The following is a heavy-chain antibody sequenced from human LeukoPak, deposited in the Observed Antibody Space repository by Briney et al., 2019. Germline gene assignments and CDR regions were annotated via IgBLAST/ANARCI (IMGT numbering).Heavy chain of an antibody. J-gene: IGHJ4*02. Sequence: GGSLRLSCAASGFSFSSYSMNWVRQAPGKGLEGVSYISHTGSTMSYADSVKGRFTISRDNARNSLYLQMNSLRAEDTAVYYCARGGLRGWEPITYYYFDYWGQGTLVTVSS. CDR1: GFSFSSYS. CDR3: ARGGLRGWEPITYYYFDY. V-gene: IGHV3-48*04. D-gene: IGHD6-19*01. CDR2: ISHTGSTM.